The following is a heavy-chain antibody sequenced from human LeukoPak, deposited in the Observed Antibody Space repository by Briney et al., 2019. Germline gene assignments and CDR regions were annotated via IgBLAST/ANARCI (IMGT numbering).Heavy chain of an antibody. Sequence: GGSLRLSCAASGFTFSSYGMHWVRQAPGKGLEWVAVISYDGSNKYYADSVKGRFTISRDNSKNTLYLQMNSLRAEDTAVYYCAKAQSGDYFDYWGQGTLVTVSS. CDR1: GFTFSSYG. CDR2: ISYDGSNK. CDR3: AKAQSGDYFDY. J-gene: IGHJ4*02. V-gene: IGHV3-30*18. D-gene: IGHD3-10*01.